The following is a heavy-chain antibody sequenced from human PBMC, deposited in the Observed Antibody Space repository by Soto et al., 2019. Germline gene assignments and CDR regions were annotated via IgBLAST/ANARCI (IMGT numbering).Heavy chain of an antibody. CDR3: AKEGADYGDYRYYYYGMDV. V-gene: IGHV3-30*18. D-gene: IGHD4-17*01. Sequence: QVQLVESGGGVVQPGRSLRLSCAASGFTFSSYGMHWVRQAPGKGLEWVAGISYDGSNKYYADSVKGRFTISRDNSKNTLYLQMNSLRAEDTAVYYCAKEGADYGDYRYYYYGMDVWGQGTTVTVSS. CDR1: GFTFSSYG. CDR2: ISYDGSNK. J-gene: IGHJ6*02.